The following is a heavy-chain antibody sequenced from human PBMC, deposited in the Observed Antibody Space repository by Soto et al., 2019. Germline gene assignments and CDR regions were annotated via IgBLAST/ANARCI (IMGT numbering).Heavy chain of an antibody. CDR3: ARDIVGATGSPYYFDY. D-gene: IGHD1-26*01. CDR1: GDSVSSNSAA. V-gene: IGHV6-1*01. CDR2: TYYRSKWYN. Sequence: SQTLSLTCAISGDSVSSNSAAWNWIRQSPSRGLEWLGRTYYRSKWYNDYAVSVKSRITINPDTSKNQFSLQLNSVTPEDTAVYYCARDIVGATGSPYYFDYWGQGTLVTVSS. J-gene: IGHJ4*02.